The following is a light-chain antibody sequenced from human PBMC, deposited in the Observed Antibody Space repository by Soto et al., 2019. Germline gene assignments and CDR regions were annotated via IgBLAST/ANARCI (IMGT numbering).Light chain of an antibody. V-gene: IGKV4-1*01. Sequence: DIVMTQSPDSLAVSLGERATFNCKSSQSILDRSKNKYYLAWYQQKSGQPPKLLIYWASTRDSGVPDRFSGSGSGTDFTLTISSLQAEDVAVYYCQQYYDSPWTFGQGTKVDIK. CDR1: QSILDRSKNKYY. J-gene: IGKJ1*01. CDR2: WAS. CDR3: QQYYDSPWT.